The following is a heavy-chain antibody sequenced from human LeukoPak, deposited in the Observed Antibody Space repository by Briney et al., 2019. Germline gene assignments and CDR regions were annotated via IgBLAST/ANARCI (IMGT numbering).Heavy chain of an antibody. V-gene: IGHV3-7*01. CDR3: ARGHYGLDV. J-gene: IGHJ6*02. Sequence: GGSLRLSCAASGFSLSDHWVTWVRQAPGKGPEWVAHINVDGSEKDFLDSVRGRFTISRDNSKNSVYLQMNTLRVEDTAVYHCARGHYGLDVWGQGTTVTVSS. CDR1: GFSLSDHW. CDR2: INVDGSEK.